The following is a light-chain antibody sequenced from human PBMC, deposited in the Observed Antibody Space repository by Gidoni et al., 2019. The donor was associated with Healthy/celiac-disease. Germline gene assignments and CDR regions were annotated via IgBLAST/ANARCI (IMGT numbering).Light chain of an antibody. CDR3: SSYTSSSTLYV. J-gene: IGLJ1*01. CDR2: EVS. CDR1: SSDVGGYNY. V-gene: IGLV2-14*01. Sequence: QSALTQPASVSGSPGQSITISCTGTSSDVGGYNYVSWSQQHPGKAPKLMIYEVSNRPSGVPDRFSGSKSGNTASLTISGLQAEDEADYYCSSYTSSSTLYVFGTGTKVTVL.